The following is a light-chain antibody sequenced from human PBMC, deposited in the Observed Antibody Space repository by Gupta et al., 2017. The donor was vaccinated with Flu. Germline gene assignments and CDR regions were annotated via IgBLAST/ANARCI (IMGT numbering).Light chain of an antibody. CDR1: QSIGSY. Sequence: VTITCRASQSIGSYLNWYQQKTGKAPKLLIYAASSLQSGVSSRVSGSGSGTDGTDFTLTISILQPDDFAIYYCQQSYSTPHTFGQGTKL. CDR3: QQSYSTPHT. CDR2: AAS. J-gene: IGKJ2*01. V-gene: IGKV1-39*01.